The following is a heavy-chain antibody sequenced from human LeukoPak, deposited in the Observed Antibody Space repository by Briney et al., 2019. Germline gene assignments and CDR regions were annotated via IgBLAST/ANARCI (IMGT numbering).Heavy chain of an antibody. CDR2: INPNSGGT. CDR1: GYTFTGYY. D-gene: IGHD2-2*01. J-gene: IGHJ4*02. Sequence: ASVKVSCKASGYTFTGYYMHWVRQAPGQGLEWMGWINPNSGGTNYAQTFQGRVTMTRDTSISTAYMELSRLRSDDTAVYYCARGGCTSTSCPARPDFDYWGQGTLVTVSS. CDR3: ARGGCTSTSCPARPDFDY. V-gene: IGHV1-2*02.